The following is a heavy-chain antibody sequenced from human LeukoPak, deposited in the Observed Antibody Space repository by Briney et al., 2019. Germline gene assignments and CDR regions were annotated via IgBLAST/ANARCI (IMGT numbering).Heavy chain of an antibody. D-gene: IGHD1-26*01. V-gene: IGHV6-1*01. Sequence: SQTLSLTCAISGDSVSSNSAAWNWIRQSPSSGLEWLGRTYYRSKWYNDYAVSVKSRITINPDTSKNQFSLQLNSVTPEDTAVYYCARGRWELLGDAFDIWGQGTMVTVPS. CDR3: ARGRWELLGDAFDI. J-gene: IGHJ3*02. CDR1: GDSVSSNSAA. CDR2: TYYRSKWYN.